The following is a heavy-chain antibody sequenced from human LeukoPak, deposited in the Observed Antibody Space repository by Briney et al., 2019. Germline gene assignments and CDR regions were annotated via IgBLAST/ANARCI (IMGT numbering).Heavy chain of an antibody. J-gene: IGHJ3*02. V-gene: IGHV4-34*01. CDR2: INHSGST. CDR1: GGSFSSYY. D-gene: IGHD2-15*01. CDR3: ASDRIEVDAFDI. Sequence: SETLSLTCAVYGGSFSSYYWTWIRQPPGKGLEWIGEINHSGSTNYNPSLKSRVTISVDTSKNQLSLKLSSVTAADTAVYYCASDRIEVDAFDIWGQGTMVTVSS.